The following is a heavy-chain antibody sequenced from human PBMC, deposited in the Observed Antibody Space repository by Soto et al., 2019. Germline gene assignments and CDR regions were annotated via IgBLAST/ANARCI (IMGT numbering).Heavy chain of an antibody. J-gene: IGHJ6*02. CDR1: GYTFTRSG. V-gene: IGHV1-18*01. D-gene: IGHD3-3*01. Sequence: QVQLVQSGAEVKKPGASVKVSCKASGYTFTRSGISWVRQAPGQGLEWLGWINPDNGNTNYAQHLQGRVSLTTDTSTSTAYMDLSSLRSDATAVYYCARDQGITTFGVYSMYYYGMDVWGQGTTVTVSS. CDR2: INPDNGNT. CDR3: ARDQGITTFGVYSMYYYGMDV.